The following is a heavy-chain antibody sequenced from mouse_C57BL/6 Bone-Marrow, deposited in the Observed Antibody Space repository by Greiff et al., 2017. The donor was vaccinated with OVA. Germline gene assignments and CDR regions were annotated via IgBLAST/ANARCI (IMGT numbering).Heavy chain of an antibody. CDR3: ARVGKGINYDYDVGAFAY. J-gene: IGHJ3*01. CDR1: GYTFTSYW. D-gene: IGHD2-4*01. CDR2: IYPGSGST. V-gene: IGHV1-55*01. Sequence: QVQLQQPGAELVKPGASVKMSCKASGYTFTSYWITWVKQRPGQGLEWIGDIYPGSGSTNYNEKFKSKATLTVDTSSSTAYMQLSSLTSEDSAVYYCARVGKGINYDYDVGAFAYWGQGTLVTVSA.